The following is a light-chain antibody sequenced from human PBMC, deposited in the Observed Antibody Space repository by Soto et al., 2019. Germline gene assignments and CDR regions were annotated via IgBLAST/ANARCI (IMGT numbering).Light chain of an antibody. CDR3: QQYNDWPPAFT. CDR2: GAS. CDR1: QSLSRN. V-gene: IGKV3-15*01. J-gene: IGKJ3*01. Sequence: EILMTQSPATLSVSPGERATLSCRASQSLSRNLAWYQQKPGQAPRLLIYGASTRASGIPARFSGGGSGTEFTLTTSSLQSDDFALYYCQQYNDWPPAFTFGPGTKVDL.